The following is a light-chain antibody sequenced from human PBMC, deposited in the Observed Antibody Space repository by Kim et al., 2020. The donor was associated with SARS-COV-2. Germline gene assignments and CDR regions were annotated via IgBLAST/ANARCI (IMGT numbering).Light chain of an antibody. Sequence: VTLGQTVRITCQGNSLRTCYTTWFQQKPGQAPIVVFYGKNNRPSGIPDRFSGSSSGDTASLTITATQAGDEADYYCNSRDNNDNVLFGGGTQLTVL. CDR3: NSRDNNDNVL. CDR1: SLRTCY. CDR2: GKN. V-gene: IGLV3-19*01. J-gene: IGLJ2*01.